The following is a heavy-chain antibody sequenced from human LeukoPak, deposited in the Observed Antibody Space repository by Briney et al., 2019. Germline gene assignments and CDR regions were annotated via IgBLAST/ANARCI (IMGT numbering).Heavy chain of an antibody. CDR1: GFTFSSYA. D-gene: IGHD1-26*01. Sequence: QTGGSLRLSCAASGFTFSSYAMHWVRQAPGKGLEWVAVISYDGSNKYYADSVKGRFTISRDNSKNTLYLQMNSLRAEDTAVYYCARGNPQNLVRGSYHYFDYWGQGTLVTVSS. CDR2: ISYDGSNK. CDR3: ARGNPQNLVRGSYHYFDY. V-gene: IGHV3-30-3*01. J-gene: IGHJ4*02.